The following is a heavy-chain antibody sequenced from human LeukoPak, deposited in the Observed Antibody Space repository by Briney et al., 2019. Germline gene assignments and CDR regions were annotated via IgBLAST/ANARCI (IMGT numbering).Heavy chain of an antibody. CDR3: AKDGGYSSSPLDY. V-gene: IGHV3-30*18. CDR1: GFTFSSYG. CDR2: ISYDGSNK. J-gene: IGHJ4*02. Sequence: GGSLRLSCAASGFTFSSYGMHWVRQAPGKGLEWVAVISYDGSNKHYADSVKGRFTISRDNSKNTLYLQMNSLRAEDAAVYYCAKDGGYSSSPLDYWGQGTLVTVSS. D-gene: IGHD6-6*01.